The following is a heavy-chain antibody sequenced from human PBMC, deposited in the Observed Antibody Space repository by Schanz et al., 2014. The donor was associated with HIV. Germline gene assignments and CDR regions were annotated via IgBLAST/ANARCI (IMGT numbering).Heavy chain of an antibody. CDR3: AKVPEEGYFDP. J-gene: IGHJ5*02. CDR1: GFTFSRYG. CDR2: ISHDGSKK. D-gene: IGHD5-12*01. V-gene: IGHV3-30*18. Sequence: VQLVESGGGVVQPGRSLRLSCAASGFTFSRYGMHWVRQAPGKGLEWLAVISHDGSKKFYIDSVKGRFTISRDNSKNTLFLQMNSLRAEDTAVYYCAKVPEEGYFDPWGQGTLVTVSS.